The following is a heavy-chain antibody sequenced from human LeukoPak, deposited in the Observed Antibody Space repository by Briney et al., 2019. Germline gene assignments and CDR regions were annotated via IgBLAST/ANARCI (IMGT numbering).Heavy chain of an antibody. D-gene: IGHD3-3*01. Sequence: GGSLRLSCAASGFTFSSYGMHWVRQAPGKGLEWVAFIRYDGSNKYYADSVEGRFTISRDNSKNTLYLQMNSLRAEDTAVYYCAKDPPYYDFWSGLDYWGQXXLVXVSS. CDR3: AKDPPYYDFWSGLDY. CDR2: IRYDGSNK. J-gene: IGHJ4*02. CDR1: GFTFSSYG. V-gene: IGHV3-30*02.